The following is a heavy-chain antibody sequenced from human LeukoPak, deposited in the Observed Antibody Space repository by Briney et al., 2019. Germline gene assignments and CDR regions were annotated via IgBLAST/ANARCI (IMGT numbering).Heavy chain of an antibody. J-gene: IGHJ4*02. V-gene: IGHV4-59*01. CDR1: GGSISSYY. Sequence: SETLSLTCTVSGGSISSYYWSWIRQPPGKGLEWIGYIYYSGSTNYNPSLKSRVTISVDTSKNQFFLKLSSVTAADTAVYYCARRWGSSWDYWGQGTLVTVSS. D-gene: IGHD6-13*01. CDR3: ARRWGSSWDY. CDR2: IYYSGST.